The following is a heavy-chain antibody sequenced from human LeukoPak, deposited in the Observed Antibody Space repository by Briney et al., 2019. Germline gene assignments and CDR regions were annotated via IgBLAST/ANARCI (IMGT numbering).Heavy chain of an antibody. CDR1: GFTFSSYE. Sequence: GGSLRLSCAASGFTFSSYEMNWVRQAPGKGLEWVSYISSSGSTIYYADSVKGRFTISRDNAKNSLYLQMNSLRAEDTAVYYCARDLPIAVEHWGQGTLVTVSS. V-gene: IGHV3-48*03. J-gene: IGHJ1*01. D-gene: IGHD6-19*01. CDR3: ARDLPIAVEH. CDR2: ISSSGSTI.